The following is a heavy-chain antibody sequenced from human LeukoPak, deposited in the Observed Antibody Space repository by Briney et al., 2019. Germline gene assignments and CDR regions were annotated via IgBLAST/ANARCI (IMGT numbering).Heavy chain of an antibody. CDR2: IIPIFGTA. Sequence: GASVKVSCKASGGTFSSYAISWVRQAPGQGLEWMGGIIPIFGTANYAQKFQGRVTITTDESTSTAYMELSSLRPEDTAVYYCAREGILTGYLKGWFDPWGQGTLVTVSS. CDR3: AREGILTGYLKGWFDP. D-gene: IGHD3-9*01. J-gene: IGHJ5*02. CDR1: GGTFSSYA. V-gene: IGHV1-69*05.